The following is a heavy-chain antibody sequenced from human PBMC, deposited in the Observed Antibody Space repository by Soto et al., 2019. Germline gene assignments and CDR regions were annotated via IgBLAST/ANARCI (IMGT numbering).Heavy chain of an antibody. CDR2: ISAYNGNT. CDR1: GYTFTSYG. J-gene: IGHJ3*02. CDR3: ATLYYYDSSGYSDAFDI. D-gene: IGHD3-22*01. V-gene: IGHV1-18*01. Sequence: QVQLVQSGAEVKKPGASVKVSCKASGYTFTSYGISWVRQAPGQGLEWMGWISAYNGNTNYAQKLQGRVTMTTDTSTSTAYMELRSLRSDDTAVYYCATLYYYDSSGYSDAFDICGQGTMVTVSS.